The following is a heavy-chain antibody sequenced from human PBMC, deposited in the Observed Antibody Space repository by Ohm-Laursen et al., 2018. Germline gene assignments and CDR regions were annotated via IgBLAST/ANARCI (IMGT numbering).Heavy chain of an antibody. D-gene: IGHD5-24*01. CDR3: TRGRSPQFDAFDI. Sequence: SLRLSCAASGFTFSSYAMSWVRQAPGKGLEWVSAISGSGGSTYYADSVQGRFTISRDNSKNTLYLQMNSLRAEDTAVYYCTRGRSPQFDAFDIWGQGTMVTVFS. CDR2: ISGSGGST. CDR1: GFTFSSYA. J-gene: IGHJ3*02. V-gene: IGHV3-23*01.